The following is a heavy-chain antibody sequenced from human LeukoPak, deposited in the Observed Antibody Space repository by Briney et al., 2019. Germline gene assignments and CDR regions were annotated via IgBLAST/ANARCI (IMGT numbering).Heavy chain of an antibody. J-gene: IGHJ3*02. CDR3: ARLYYDSSGYYYGAFDI. CDR2: IISSSSYI. Sequence: KPGGSLRLSCAAPGFTFSSYSMTWVRQAPGKALDGVSSIISSSSYIYYADSVKGRFPIPRNTAKNSPYLRVKTLGPEETPAYYCARLYYDSSGYYYGAFDIWGQGTMVRVSS. CDR1: GFTFSSYS. V-gene: IGHV3-21*04. D-gene: IGHD3-22*01.